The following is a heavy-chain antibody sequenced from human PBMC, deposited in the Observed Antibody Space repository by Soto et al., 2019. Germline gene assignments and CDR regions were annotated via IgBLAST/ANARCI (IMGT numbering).Heavy chain of an antibody. J-gene: IGHJ4*02. Sequence: EVQLVESGGGLVQPGGSLRLSCAASGFTFSSYCMYWVRQAPGKGLVWVSRIYSDGISTNYADSVKGRFTISRDNAKNTLYLQLNRLGAEDTVLYYCAREAYGSRWLHFDYWGQGNMVTLSS. V-gene: IGHV3-74*01. CDR3: AREAYGSRWLHFDY. CDR1: GFTFSSYC. D-gene: IGHD6-19*01. CDR2: IYSDGIST.